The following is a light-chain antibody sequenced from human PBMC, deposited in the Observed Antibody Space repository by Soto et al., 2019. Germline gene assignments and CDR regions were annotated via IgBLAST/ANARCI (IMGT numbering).Light chain of an antibody. Sequence: DIQMTQSPSSLSASVGDRVTITCRASRGIGNDLGWYQLKPGKAPNRLIYGATNLQSGVPSRFSGSVSGPEFTLTINSLQPEDLATYYCLQHNTHPYTFGQGTKLEIK. V-gene: IGKV1-17*01. CDR3: LQHNTHPYT. J-gene: IGKJ2*01. CDR1: RGIGND. CDR2: GAT.